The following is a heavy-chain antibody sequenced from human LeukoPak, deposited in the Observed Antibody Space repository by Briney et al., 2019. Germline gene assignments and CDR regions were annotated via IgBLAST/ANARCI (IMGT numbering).Heavy chain of an antibody. CDR2: ISSSSSTI. CDR3: ARAPRDYGSGSYAY. V-gene: IGHV3-48*04. CDR1: GFTFSSYS. J-gene: IGHJ4*02. Sequence: PGGSLRLSCAASGFTFSSYSMNWVRQAPGKGLEWVSYISSSSSTIYYADSVKGRFTISRDNAKNSLYLQMNSLRAEDTAVYYCARAPRDYGSGSYAYWGQGTLVTVSS. D-gene: IGHD3-10*01.